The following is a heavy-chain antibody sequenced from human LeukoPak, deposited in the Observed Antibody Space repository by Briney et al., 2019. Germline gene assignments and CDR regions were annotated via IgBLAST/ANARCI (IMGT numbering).Heavy chain of an antibody. D-gene: IGHD6-13*01. CDR3: ARGVYIAAAQYGY. CDR1: GGSISSYY. CDR2: IYYSGTT. Sequence: PSETLSLTCTVSGGSISSYYWSWLRQPPGKGLEWIGYIYYSGTTNYNPSLKSRVTITVDTSKNQFSLKLSSVTAADTAVYYCARGVYIAAAQYGYWGQGTLVTVSS. V-gene: IGHV4-59*01. J-gene: IGHJ4*02.